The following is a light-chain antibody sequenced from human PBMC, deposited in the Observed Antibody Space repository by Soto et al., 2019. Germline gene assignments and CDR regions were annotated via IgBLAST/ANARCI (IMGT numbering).Light chain of an antibody. J-gene: IGLJ1*01. CDR1: SSDIGGYNS. V-gene: IGLV2-14*01. CDR3: SSYTSSSIPYV. CDR2: DVN. Sequence: QSVLAQPASVSGSPGQSITISCTGTSSDIGGYNSVSWYQQHPGKAPKLMIYDVNYRPSGVSNRCSGSKSANTASLAISGLEAEDEADYHCSSYTSSSIPYVSGTGTKVTVL.